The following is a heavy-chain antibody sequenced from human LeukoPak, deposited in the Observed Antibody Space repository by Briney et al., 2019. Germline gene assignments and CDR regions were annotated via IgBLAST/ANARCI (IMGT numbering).Heavy chain of an antibody. CDR3: ATGTYSSSWYPGY. V-gene: IGHV1-46*01. D-gene: IGHD6-13*01. CDR2: INPSGGNT. Sequence: ASVKVSCKASGYIFTSYVMHWVRQAPGQGLEWMGLINPSGGNTRYAQKFQGRVTMTRDMSTSTVYMELSSLRSEDTAVYYCATGTYSSSWYPGYWGQGTLVTVSS. J-gene: IGHJ4*02. CDR1: GYIFTSYV.